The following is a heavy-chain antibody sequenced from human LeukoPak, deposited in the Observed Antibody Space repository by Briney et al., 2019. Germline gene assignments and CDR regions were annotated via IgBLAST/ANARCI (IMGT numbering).Heavy chain of an antibody. CDR1: TFTFSDYG. Sequence: GGSLRLSCVGSTFTFSDYGMHWVGQAPGRGLEGVAFIRNDGAKTYYAVSAKGRFTISRDNSRNTLYLQMNSLTAEDTAVFYCAKDGVILAPGVYWYMDVWGRGTTVTVSS. V-gene: IGHV3-30*02. J-gene: IGHJ6*03. CDR2: IRNDGAKT. D-gene: IGHD3-16*02. CDR3: AKDGVILAPGVYWYMDV.